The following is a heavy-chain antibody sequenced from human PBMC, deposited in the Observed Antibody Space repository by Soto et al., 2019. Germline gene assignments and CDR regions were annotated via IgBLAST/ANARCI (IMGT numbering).Heavy chain of an antibody. V-gene: IGHV4-39*01. CDR1: GGSISSSSYY. Sequence: QLQLQESGPGLVKPSETLSLTCTVSGGSISSSSYYWGWIRQPPGKGLEWIGSIYYSGSTYYNPSLKSRVTISVDTSKNQFSLKLSSVTAADTAVYYCARQGGDIVVVPDNWFDPWGQGTLVTVSS. CDR3: ARQGGDIVVVPDNWFDP. CDR2: IYYSGST. J-gene: IGHJ5*02. D-gene: IGHD2-2*01.